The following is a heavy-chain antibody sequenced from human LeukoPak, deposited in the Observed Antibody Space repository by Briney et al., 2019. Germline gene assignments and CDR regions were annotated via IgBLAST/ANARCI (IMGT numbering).Heavy chain of an antibody. J-gene: IGHJ4*02. CDR3: ARARYYYDSSGLYYFDY. Sequence: SETLSLTCAVYGGSFSGYYWSWIRQPPGKGLEWIGEINHSGSTNYNPSLKSRVTISVDTSKNQFSLKLSSVTAADTAVYYCARARYYYDSSGLYYFDYWGQGTLVTVSS. D-gene: IGHD3-22*01. CDR1: GGSFSGYY. V-gene: IGHV4-34*01. CDR2: INHSGST.